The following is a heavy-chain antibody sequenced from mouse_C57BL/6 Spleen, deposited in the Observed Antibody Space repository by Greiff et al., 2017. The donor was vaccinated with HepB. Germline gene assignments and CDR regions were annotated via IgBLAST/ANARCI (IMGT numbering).Heavy chain of an antibody. D-gene: IGHD1-1*01. CDR1: GYTFTSYW. Sequence: QVQLQQPGAELVKPGASVKMSCKASGYTFTSYWITWVKQRPGQGLEWIGDIYPGSGSTNYNEKFKSKATLTVDTSSSTAYMQLSSLTSEDSAVYYCARRGGLLLRFYYFYYWGQGTTLTVSS. J-gene: IGHJ2*01. CDR3: ARRGGLLLRFYYFYY. V-gene: IGHV1-55*01. CDR2: IYPGSGST.